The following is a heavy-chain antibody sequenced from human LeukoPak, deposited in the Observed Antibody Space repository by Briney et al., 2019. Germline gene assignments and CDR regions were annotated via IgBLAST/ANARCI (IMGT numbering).Heavy chain of an antibody. V-gene: IGHV4-4*07. D-gene: IGHD1-1*01. CDR3: ARDRGTWNDDGFDY. J-gene: IGHJ4*02. CDR1: GGSISTFY. Sequence: SETLSLTCTVSGGSISTFYWNWIRQSPGKGLEWIGRIYISGSTNYNPSLKSRVTMSVDTSKNQFSLKLSSVTAADTAVYYCARDRGTWNDDGFDYWGQGTLVTVSS. CDR2: IYISGST.